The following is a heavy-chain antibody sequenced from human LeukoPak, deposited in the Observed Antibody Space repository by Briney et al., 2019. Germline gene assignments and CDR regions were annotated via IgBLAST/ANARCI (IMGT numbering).Heavy chain of an antibody. V-gene: IGHV3-53*05. Sequence: GGSLRLSCAASGFTISSDYMSWVRQPPGKGLEWVSVSYSESTTTFYADSVKGRFTISRDNSKNSLYLQMNSLRTEDTALYYCAKVSPYHHSSGWYPIYYYYYGMDVWGQGTTVTVSS. D-gene: IGHD6-19*01. CDR2: SYSESTTT. J-gene: IGHJ6*02. CDR1: GFTISSDY. CDR3: AKVSPYHHSSGWYPIYYYYYGMDV.